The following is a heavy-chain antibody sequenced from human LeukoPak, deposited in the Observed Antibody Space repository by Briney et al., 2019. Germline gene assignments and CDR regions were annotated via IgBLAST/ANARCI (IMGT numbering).Heavy chain of an antibody. Sequence: PSETLSLTCTVSGYSISSGYYWGWIRQPPGKGLEWIGSIYHSGSTYYNPSLKSRVTISVDTSKNQFSLKLSSVTAADTAVYYCARDYYGSGSYYNDWFDPWGQGTLVTVSS. CDR1: GYSISSGYY. CDR3: ARDYYGSGSYYNDWFDP. D-gene: IGHD3-10*01. J-gene: IGHJ5*02. CDR2: IYHSGST. V-gene: IGHV4-38-2*02.